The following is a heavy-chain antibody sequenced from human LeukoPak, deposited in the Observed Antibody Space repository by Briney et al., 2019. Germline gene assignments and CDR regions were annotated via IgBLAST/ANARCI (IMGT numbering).Heavy chain of an antibody. J-gene: IGHJ6*04. CDR3: AKDHRYCSSTSCYRSYYYGMDV. CDR2: ISYDGSSK. D-gene: IGHD2-2*01. V-gene: IGHV3-30*04. Sequence: GGSLRLSCAASGFSFNSYPMHWVRQAPGKGLEWVAVISYDGSSKYYADSVKGRFTISRDNSKNTLFLQMNSLRAEDTAMYYCAKDHRYCSSTSCYRSYYYGMDVWGKGTTVTVSS. CDR1: GFSFNSYP.